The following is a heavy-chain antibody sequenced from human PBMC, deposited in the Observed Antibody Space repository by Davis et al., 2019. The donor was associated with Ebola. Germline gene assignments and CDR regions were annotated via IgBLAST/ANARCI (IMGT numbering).Heavy chain of an antibody. V-gene: IGHV3-30-3*01. CDR1: GFTFINYA. CDR2: MSYDGSSK. D-gene: IGHD2-21*02. J-gene: IGHJ6*02. CDR3: ARAYCGVDCLQHDYFYGMDV. Sequence: GGSLRLSCVASGFTFINYAFHWVRQAPGKGLEWVAVMSYDGSSKYYADSVKGRFTISRDNSKDTLYLQTNSLRLEDTAMYYCARAYCGVDCLQHDYFYGMDVWGQGTPVTVS.